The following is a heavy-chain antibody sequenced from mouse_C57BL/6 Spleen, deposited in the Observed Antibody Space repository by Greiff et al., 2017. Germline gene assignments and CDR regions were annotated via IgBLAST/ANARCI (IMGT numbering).Heavy chain of an antibody. V-gene: IGHV1-62-2*01. J-gene: IGHJ1*03. CDR3: ARHEEGGYYYGSSYGGYWYFDV. Sequence: QVQLKQSGAEHVKPGASVKLSCKAPGYTFTEYTIHWVKQRSGQGLEWIGWFYPGSGSIKYNEKFKEKATLTADKSSSTVYMEPSRLTAEDSAVYFCARHEEGGYYYGSSYGGYWYFDVWGTGTTGTVSS. CDR2: FYPGSGSI. D-gene: IGHD1-1*01. CDR1: GYTFTEYT.